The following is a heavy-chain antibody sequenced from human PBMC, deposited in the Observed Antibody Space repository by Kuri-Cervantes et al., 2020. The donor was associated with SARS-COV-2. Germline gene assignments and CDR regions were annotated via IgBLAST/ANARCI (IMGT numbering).Heavy chain of an antibody. D-gene: IGHD1/OR15-1a*01. V-gene: IGHV4-30-2*03. Sequence: LRLSCTVSGGSISSGGYYWSWIRQPPGKGLEWIGSIYYSGSTYYNPSLKSRVTISVDTSKNQFSLKLSSVTAADTAVYYCARLRQQSVAFDIWGQGTMVTVSS. CDR2: IYYSGST. CDR1: GGSISSGGYY. J-gene: IGHJ3*02. CDR3: ARLRQQSVAFDI.